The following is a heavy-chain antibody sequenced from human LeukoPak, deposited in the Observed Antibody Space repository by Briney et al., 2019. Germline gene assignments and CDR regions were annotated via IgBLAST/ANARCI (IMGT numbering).Heavy chain of an antibody. CDR2: ITTSDGNT. D-gene: IGHD3-22*01. CDR1: GFTFSSYT. CDR3: ARGDYFDRAFDV. J-gene: IGHJ3*01. Sequence: GGSLRLSCAASGFTFSSYTMSWVRQAPGKGLEWVSTITTSDGNTYYADSVKGRFTISRDNAKNSLYLQMSSLRVEDTAVYYCARGDYFDRAFDVWGQGTMVTVS. V-gene: IGHV3-23*01.